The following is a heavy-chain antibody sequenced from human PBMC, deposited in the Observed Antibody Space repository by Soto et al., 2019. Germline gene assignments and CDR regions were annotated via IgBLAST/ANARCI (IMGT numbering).Heavy chain of an antibody. CDR1: GFGFADGW. V-gene: IGHV3-15*01. Sequence: EVHLVESGGGLVKPGGSLRLSCAASGFGFADGWMSWVRQAPGKGLEWVGRVKSKISGGTTDYGAPVEGRFTISRDDSKNTLYLQMNSLKTEDTAVYYCTTIVAGTGYWGQGPLVSVSS. J-gene: IGHJ4*02. CDR3: TTIVAGTGY. CDR2: VKSKISGGTT. D-gene: IGHD6-19*01.